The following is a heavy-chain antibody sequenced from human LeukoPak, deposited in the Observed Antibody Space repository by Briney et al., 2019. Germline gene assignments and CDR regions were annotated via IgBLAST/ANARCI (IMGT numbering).Heavy chain of an antibody. CDR3: VRDSREEEWLVTPGDFDY. V-gene: IGHV3-23*01. J-gene: IGHJ4*02. D-gene: IGHD6-19*01. CDR2: ISGSGGST. CDR1: GFTFSSYA. Sequence: PGGSLRLSCAASGFTFSSYAMSWVRQAPGKGLEWVSAISGSGGSTYYADSVKGRFTISRDNSKNTLFLQMNSLRVEDTAVYYCVRDSREEEWLVTPGDFDYWGLGTLVTVSS.